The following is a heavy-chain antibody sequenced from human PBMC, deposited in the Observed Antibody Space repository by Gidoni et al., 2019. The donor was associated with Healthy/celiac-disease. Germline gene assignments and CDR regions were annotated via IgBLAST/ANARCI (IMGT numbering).Heavy chain of an antibody. Sequence: QVQLVESGGGVVQPGGSLRLSCAASGFTFSSYGMHWVLQAPGKGLEWVAFIRYDGSNKYYADSVKGRFTISRDNSKNTLYLQMNSLRAEDTAVYYCGRDGYNYSFDYWGQGTLVTVSS. D-gene: IGHD5-12*01. V-gene: IGHV3-30*02. CDR2: IRYDGSNK. J-gene: IGHJ4*02. CDR1: GFTFSSYG. CDR3: GRDGYNYSFDY.